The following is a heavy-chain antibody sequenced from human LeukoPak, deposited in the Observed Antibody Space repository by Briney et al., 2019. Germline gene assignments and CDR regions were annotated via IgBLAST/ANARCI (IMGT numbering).Heavy chain of an antibody. CDR2: IGYNGRFT. J-gene: IGHJ4*02. D-gene: IGHD3-16*01. Sequence: GGSLRLSCAASGFTFSSNWMHWVRQAPGKGLMWVARIGYNGRFTSVADSVKGRFAISRDNARNTLYLQMNSLRAEDTAVYYCVRDFETVWTPGDDFENWGQGTLVTVSS. CDR3: VRDFETVWTPGDDFEN. CDR1: GFTFSSNW. V-gene: IGHV3-74*01.